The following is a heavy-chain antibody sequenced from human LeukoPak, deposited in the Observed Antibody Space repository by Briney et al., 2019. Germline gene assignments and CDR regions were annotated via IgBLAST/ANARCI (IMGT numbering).Heavy chain of an antibody. J-gene: IGHJ4*02. D-gene: IGHD3-22*01. CDR1: GGSISSYY. CDR2: IYYSGST. CDR3: ARRTSFYDSSGYYFDY. V-gene: IGHV4-59*01. Sequence: SETLSLTCTVSGGSISSYYWSWIRQPPGKGLECIGYIYYSGSTNYNPSLKSRVTISVDTSKNQFPLKLSSVTAADTAVYYCARRTSFYDSSGYYFDYWRQGTLVTVSS.